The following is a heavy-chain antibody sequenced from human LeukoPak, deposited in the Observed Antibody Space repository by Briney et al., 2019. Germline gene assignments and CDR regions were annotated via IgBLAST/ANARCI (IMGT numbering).Heavy chain of an antibody. Sequence: SETLSLTCTVSGGSISSYYWSWIRQPPGKGLEWIGYIYYSGSTNYNPSPKSRVTISVDTSKNQISLRLSSVTAADTAVYFCARYVTYGSGKYYFDYWGQGSLVTVSS. CDR1: GGSISSYY. D-gene: IGHD3-10*01. CDR3: ARYVTYGSGKYYFDY. J-gene: IGHJ4*02. V-gene: IGHV4-59*08. CDR2: IYYSGST.